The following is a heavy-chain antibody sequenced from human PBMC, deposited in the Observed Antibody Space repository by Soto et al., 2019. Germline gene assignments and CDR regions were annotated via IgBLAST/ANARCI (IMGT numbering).Heavy chain of an antibody. CDR1: GGSFSGYY. J-gene: IGHJ4*02. CDR3: AIRDGYNLDY. V-gene: IGHV4-34*01. CDR2: INHSGST. D-gene: IGHD5-12*01. Sequence: QVQLQQWGAGLLKPSETLSLTCAVYGGSFSGYYWSWIRQPPGKGLEWIGEINHSGSTNYNPSLKSRVTISVDTSKNQFSLKLSSVTAADTAVYCCAIRDGYNLDYWGQGTLVTVSS.